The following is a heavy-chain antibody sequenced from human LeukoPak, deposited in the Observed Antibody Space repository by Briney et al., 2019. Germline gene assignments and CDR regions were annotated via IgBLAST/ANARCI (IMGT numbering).Heavy chain of an antibody. CDR2: IRYDGSNK. V-gene: IGHV3-30*02. CDR1: GFTFSSYG. Sequence: GGSLRLSCAASGFTFSSYGMHWVRQAPGKGLEWVAFIRYDGSNKYYADSVKGRFTISRDNSKNTLYLQMNSLRAEDTAVYYCATLDTAMVSYYYMDVWGKGTTVTISS. CDR3: ATLDTAMVSYYYMDV. D-gene: IGHD5-18*01. J-gene: IGHJ6*03.